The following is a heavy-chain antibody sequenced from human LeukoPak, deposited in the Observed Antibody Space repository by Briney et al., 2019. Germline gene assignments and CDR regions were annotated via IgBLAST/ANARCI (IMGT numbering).Heavy chain of an antibody. D-gene: IGHD3-10*01. V-gene: IGHV3-21*01. CDR3: ARDRHYGSGSGAFDI. CDR2: ISSSSSYI. J-gene: IGHJ3*02. CDR1: GFTFSSYS. Sequence: GGSLRLSCAASGFTFSSYSMNWVRQAPGKGLEWVSSISSSSSYIYYADSVKGRFTISRDNAKNSLYLQMNSLRAEDTAVYYCARDRHYGSGSGAFDIWGQGTMVTVSS.